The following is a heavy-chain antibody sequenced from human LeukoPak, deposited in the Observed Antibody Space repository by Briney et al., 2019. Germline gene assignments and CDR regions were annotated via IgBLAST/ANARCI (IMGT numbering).Heavy chain of an antibody. CDR2: IYYSGST. CDR3: ARADGDYVDY. CDR1: GGSISSYY. J-gene: IGHJ4*02. Sequence: SETLSLTCTVSGGSISSYYWSWIRQPPGKGLEWIGYIYYSGSTYYNPSLKSRVTISVDTSKNQFSLKLSSVTAADTAVYYCARADGDYVDYWGQGTLVTVSS. D-gene: IGHD4-17*01. V-gene: IGHV4-59*08.